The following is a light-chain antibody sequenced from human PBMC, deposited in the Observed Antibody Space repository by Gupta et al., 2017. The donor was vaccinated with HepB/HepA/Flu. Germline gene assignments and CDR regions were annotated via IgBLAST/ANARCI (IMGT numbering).Light chain of an antibody. V-gene: IGKV3-11*01. CDR1: QSVSSY. CDR3: QQRSNWSFT. J-gene: IGKJ3*01. Sequence: AFSRCPATLSLSPRVRATLSCRASQSVSSYLAWYQQKPGQAPRLLIYDASNSATGIPARFSGSGSGTEFTLTISSREPEDFAVYYCQQRSNWSFTFGHGTKVDIK. CDR2: DAS.